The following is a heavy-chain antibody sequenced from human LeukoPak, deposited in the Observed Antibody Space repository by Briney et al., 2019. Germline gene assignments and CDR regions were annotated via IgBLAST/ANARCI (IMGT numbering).Heavy chain of an antibody. CDR1: GFTFSSYA. J-gene: IGHJ6*02. Sequence: GGSLRLSCAASGFTFSSYAMHWVHQAPGKGLEWVAVISYDGSNKYYADSVKGRFTISRDNSKNTLYLQMNSLRAEDTAVYYCARDGRYNYGMDVWGQGTTVTASS. V-gene: IGHV3-30-3*01. CDR3: ARDGRYNYGMDV. CDR2: ISYDGSNK.